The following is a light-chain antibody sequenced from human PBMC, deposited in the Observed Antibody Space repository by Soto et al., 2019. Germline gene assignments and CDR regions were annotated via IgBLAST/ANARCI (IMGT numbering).Light chain of an antibody. V-gene: IGKV3-15*01. CDR1: QRISIS. J-gene: IGKJ4*01. CDR3: QMYNNWVGT. Sequence: EIVMTQSPAILSLSPGIKATLSCMANQRISISLAWYQQKPGQAPRLLIYGAATRATGIPARFSGSGSATDFTLTINSLQSEDFAVYYCQMYNNWVGTFGGGTKVDIK. CDR2: GAA.